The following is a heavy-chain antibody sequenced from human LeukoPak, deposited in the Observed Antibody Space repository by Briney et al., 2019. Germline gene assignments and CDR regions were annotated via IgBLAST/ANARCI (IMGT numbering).Heavy chain of an antibody. J-gene: IGHJ5*02. D-gene: IGHD3-10*01. CDR3: ARETYYSGSGPGGWFDP. V-gene: IGHV3-7*01. CDR2: INKDGSQT. Sequence: PGGSLRLSCAASGFTFSTYWMSWVRQAPGKGLEWVANINKDGSQTYYVDSMRGRFTISRDNAKNSLFLQMDSLTAEDTAVYYCARETYYSGSGPGGWFDPWGQGTLVTVFS. CDR1: GFTFSTYW.